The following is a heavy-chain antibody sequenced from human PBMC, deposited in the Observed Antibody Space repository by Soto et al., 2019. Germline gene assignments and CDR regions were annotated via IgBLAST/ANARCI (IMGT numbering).Heavy chain of an antibody. V-gene: IGHV1-69*06. D-gene: IGHD6-6*01. Sequence: ASVKVSCKASGGTFSSYAISWVRQAPGQGLEWMGGIIPIFGTANYAQKFQGRVTITADKSTSTAYMELSSLRSEDTAVYYCARGIAAPNYYYYGMDVWGQGTTVTVSS. J-gene: IGHJ6*02. CDR3: ARGIAAPNYYYYGMDV. CDR1: GGTFSSYA. CDR2: IIPIFGTA.